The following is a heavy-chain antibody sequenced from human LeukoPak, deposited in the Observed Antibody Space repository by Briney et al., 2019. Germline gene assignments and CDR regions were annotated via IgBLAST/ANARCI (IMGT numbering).Heavy chain of an antibody. J-gene: IGHJ3*02. CDR3: ARGGGDDYDSSGYEYI. Sequence: PGGSLRLSCAASGFTFSSYEIDWVRQAPGKGLEWVSYISRDCTTIYYADFVNGRLTIFTVNAKNSLYLQMNSLRAEDTAVYYCARGGGDDYDSSGYEYIWGQGTMVTVSS. D-gene: IGHD3-22*01. CDR2: ISRDCTTI. V-gene: IGHV3-48*03. CDR1: GFTFSSYE.